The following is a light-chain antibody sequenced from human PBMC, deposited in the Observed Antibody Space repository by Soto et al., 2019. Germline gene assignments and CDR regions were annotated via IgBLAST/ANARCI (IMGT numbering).Light chain of an antibody. V-gene: IGKV1-5*03. CDR3: QQYNSWT. CDR1: QSVSTW. Sequence: DIQMTQSPSTLSASVGDRVTITCRASQSVSTWLAWYQQKPGKAPKLLIYKAFNLDSGVPSRFTGSGSGTESALTICGLQPDDFAQYYCQQYNSWTFGQGTKVEIK. CDR2: KAF. J-gene: IGKJ1*01.